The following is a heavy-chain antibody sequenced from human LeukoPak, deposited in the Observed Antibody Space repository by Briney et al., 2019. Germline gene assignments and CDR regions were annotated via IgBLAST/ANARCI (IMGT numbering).Heavy chain of an antibody. D-gene: IGHD6-6*01. CDR3: ARVIIAARGGYFDY. CDR2: IYHSGST. CDR1: GGSISTYY. V-gene: IGHV4-38-2*02. J-gene: IGHJ4*02. Sequence: PSETLSLTCTVSGGSISTYYWGWIRQPPGKGLEWIGSIYHSGSTYYNPSLKSRVTISVDTSKNQFSLKLSSVTAADTAVYYCARVIIAARGGYFDYWGQGTLVTVSS.